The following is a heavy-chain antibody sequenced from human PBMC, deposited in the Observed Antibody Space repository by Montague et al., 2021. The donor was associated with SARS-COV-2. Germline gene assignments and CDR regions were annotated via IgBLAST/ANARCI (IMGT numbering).Heavy chain of an antibody. D-gene: IGHD1-7*01. J-gene: IGHJ6*03. CDR3: ARQSGKFLGTTSNMDV. Sequence: QSGAEVKTPGESLKISCKGSGYSFTSYWIGWVRQMPGKGLEWMGIIYPGDSDTRYSPSFQGQVTISADRSISTAYLQWSSLKASDTAMYYCARQSGKFLGTTSNMDVWGKGTTVTVSS. V-gene: IGHV5-51*01. CDR2: IYPGDSDT. CDR1: GYSFTSYW.